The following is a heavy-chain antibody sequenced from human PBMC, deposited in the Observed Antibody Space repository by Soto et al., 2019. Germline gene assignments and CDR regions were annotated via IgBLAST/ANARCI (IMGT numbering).Heavy chain of an antibody. V-gene: IGHV4-30-4*01. Sequence: SETLSLTCTVSGGSISSGDYYWSWIRQPPGKGLEWIGYIYYSGSTYYNPSLKSRVTISVDTSKNQFSLKLSSVTAADTAVYYCARRRSWTKNYFDYWGQGTLVTVSS. J-gene: IGHJ4*02. D-gene: IGHD6-13*01. CDR1: GGSISSGDYY. CDR3: ARRRSWTKNYFDY. CDR2: IYYSGST.